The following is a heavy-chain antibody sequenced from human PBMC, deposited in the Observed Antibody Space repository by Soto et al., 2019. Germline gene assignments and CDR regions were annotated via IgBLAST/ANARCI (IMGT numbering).Heavy chain of an antibody. CDR2: IKSKTDGGTT. V-gene: IGHV3-15*01. CDR3: TTAPIRIMITFGGVYRDYFDY. CDR1: GFTFSNAW. Sequence: LRLSCAASGFTFSNAWMSWVRQAPGKGLEWVGRIKSKTDGGTTDYAAPVKGRFTISRDDSKNTLYLQMNSLKTEDTAVYYCTTAPIRIMITFGGVYRDYFDYWGQGTLVTVSS. D-gene: IGHD3-16*01. J-gene: IGHJ4*02.